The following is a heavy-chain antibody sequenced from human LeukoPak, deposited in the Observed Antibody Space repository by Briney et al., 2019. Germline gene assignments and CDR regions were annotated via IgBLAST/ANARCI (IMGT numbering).Heavy chain of an antibody. D-gene: IGHD3-9*01. V-gene: IGHV4-30-4*01. Sequence: SETLSLTCTVSGGSISSGDYYWSWIRQPPGKGLEWIGYIYYSGSTYYNPSLKSRVTISVDTSKNQFSLKLSSVTAADTAVYYCARVGTYYDIWTGFDYWGQGTLVTVSS. CDR1: GGSISSGDYY. J-gene: IGHJ4*02. CDR2: IYYSGST. CDR3: ARVGTYYDIWTGFDY.